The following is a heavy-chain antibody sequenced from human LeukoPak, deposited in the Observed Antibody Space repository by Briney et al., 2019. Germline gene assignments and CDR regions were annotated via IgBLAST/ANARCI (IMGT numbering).Heavy chain of an antibody. J-gene: IGHJ4*02. CDR1: RFTFSSYV. CDR3: ARVSRSIAVAGTEYYFDY. Sequence: PGGSLRLSCAASRFTFSSYVMHWVRQAPGEGLEWVAFISYDGSNTYYADSVKGRFTISRDNSKNTLYLQMNSLRAEDTAVYYCARVSRSIAVAGTEYYFDYWGQGTLVTVSS. CDR2: ISYDGSNT. D-gene: IGHD6-19*01. V-gene: IGHV3-30*14.